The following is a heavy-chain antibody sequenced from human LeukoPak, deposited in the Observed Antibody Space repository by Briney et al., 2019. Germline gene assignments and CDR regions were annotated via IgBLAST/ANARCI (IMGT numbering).Heavy chain of an antibody. Sequence: GGSLRLSCAASGFAFSSYSMNWVRQAPGKGLEWVSSISSSSSYIYYADSVKGRFTISRDNAKNSLYLQMNSLRAEDTAVYYCARVGEWEPIDYWGQGTLVTVSS. CDR1: GFAFSSYS. D-gene: IGHD1-26*01. J-gene: IGHJ4*02. V-gene: IGHV3-21*01. CDR2: ISSSSSYI. CDR3: ARVGEWEPIDY.